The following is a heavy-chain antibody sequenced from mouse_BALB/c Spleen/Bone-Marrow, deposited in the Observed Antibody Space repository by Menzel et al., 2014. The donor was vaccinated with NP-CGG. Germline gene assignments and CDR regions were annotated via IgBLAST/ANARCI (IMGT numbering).Heavy chain of an antibody. CDR3: ARCYYGNYFDY. CDR2: INPSNGRT. D-gene: IGHD2-1*01. J-gene: IGHJ2*01. CDR1: GYTFTSYW. V-gene: IGHV1S81*02. Sequence: QVQLKESGAELVKPGASVKLYCKASGYTFTSYWMHWVKQRPGQGLEWIGEINPSNGRTNYNEKFKSKATLTVNKSSSTAYMQLSSLTSEDSAVYYCARCYYGNYFDYWGQGTTLTVSS.